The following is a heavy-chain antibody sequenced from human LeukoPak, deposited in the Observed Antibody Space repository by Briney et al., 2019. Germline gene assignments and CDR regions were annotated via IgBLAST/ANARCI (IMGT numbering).Heavy chain of an antibody. J-gene: IGHJ4*02. Sequence: SGGSLRLSCAASGFTFSNYGMQWVRQAPGKGLEWLGVIAHDGSIQHYGDSVKGRFTISRDNSKNTLYLQMNSLRVEDTAVYYCARDGPMIVAHYWGQGTLVTVSS. CDR3: ARDGPMIVAHY. CDR1: GFTFSNYG. D-gene: IGHD3-22*01. V-gene: IGHV3-30*03. CDR2: IAHDGSIQ.